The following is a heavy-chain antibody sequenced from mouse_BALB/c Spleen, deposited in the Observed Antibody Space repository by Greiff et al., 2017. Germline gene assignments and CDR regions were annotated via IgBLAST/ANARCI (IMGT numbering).Heavy chain of an antibody. CDR3: AREYYYGSSYYFDY. Sequence: EVQLQESGPGLVKPSQSLSLSCSVTGYSITSGYYWNWIRQFPGNKLEWMGYISYDGSNNYNPSLKNRISITRDTSKNQFFLKLNSVTTEDTATYSCAREYYYGSSYYFDYWGQGTTLTVSS. CDR2: ISYDGSN. J-gene: IGHJ2*01. CDR1: GYSITSGYY. V-gene: IGHV3-6*02. D-gene: IGHD1-1*01.